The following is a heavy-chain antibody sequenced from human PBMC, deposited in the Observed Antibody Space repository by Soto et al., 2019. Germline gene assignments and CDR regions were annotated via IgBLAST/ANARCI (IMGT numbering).Heavy chain of an antibody. V-gene: IGHV3-30*03. D-gene: IGHD1-26*01. J-gene: IGHJ4*02. Sequence: VQLVESGGGVVQPGRSLRLSCAASGFSLSHYGIHWVRQAPGKGLEWLAVISYDGSNKHYADSVKGRFTVSRDNSKNTLYLQMNSLRAEDTAVYFCARYSGKYQGPIDYWGQATLVTVSS. CDR1: GFSLSHYG. CDR2: ISYDGSNK. CDR3: ARYSGKYQGPIDY.